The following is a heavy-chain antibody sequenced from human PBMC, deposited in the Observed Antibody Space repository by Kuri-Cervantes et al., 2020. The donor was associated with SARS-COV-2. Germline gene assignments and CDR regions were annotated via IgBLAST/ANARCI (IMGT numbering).Heavy chain of an antibody. Sequence: GGSLRLSCAASGFTFSSYAMSWVRQAPGKGLEWVSAISGSGGSTYYADSVKGRFTISRDNSKNTLYLQMNSLRAEETAVYYYAKAPSDRRFFEWQNWFDHWGQGTLVTVSS. D-gene: IGHD3-3*01. CDR3: AKAPSDRRFFEWQNWFDH. CDR1: GFTFSSYA. V-gene: IGHV3-23*01. CDR2: ISGSGGST. J-gene: IGHJ5*02.